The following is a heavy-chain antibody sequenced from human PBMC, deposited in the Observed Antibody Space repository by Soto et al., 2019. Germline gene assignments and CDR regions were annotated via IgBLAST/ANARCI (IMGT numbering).Heavy chain of an antibody. D-gene: IGHD6-19*01. J-gene: IGHJ4*02. Sequence: QVQLQESGPGLVKPSETLSLTCTVSGGSVSSGSYYWSWIRQPPGKGLEWIGYIYYSGSTNYNPSLKSRVTISVDTSKNQVSLKLSSVTAADTAVYYCARKYSSGWYYFDYWGQGTLVTVS. CDR3: ARKYSSGWYYFDY. CDR2: IYYSGST. V-gene: IGHV4-61*01. CDR1: GGSVSSGSYY.